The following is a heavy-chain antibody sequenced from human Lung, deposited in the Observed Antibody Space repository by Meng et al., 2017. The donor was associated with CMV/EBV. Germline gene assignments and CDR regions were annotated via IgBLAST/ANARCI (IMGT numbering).Heavy chain of an antibody. J-gene: IGHJ5*02. CDR2: INPNSGGT. CDR3: SRSPGGGWFDP. D-gene: IGHD6-25*01. Sequence: ASVXVSCKASGYTFTGYYMHWVRQAPGQGLEWMGWINPNSGGTNYAQKFQGRITMTRDTSISTAYMELSRLRSDDAAVYYCSRSPGGGWFDPWGQGTLVTVSS. V-gene: IGHV1-2*02. CDR1: GYTFTGYY.